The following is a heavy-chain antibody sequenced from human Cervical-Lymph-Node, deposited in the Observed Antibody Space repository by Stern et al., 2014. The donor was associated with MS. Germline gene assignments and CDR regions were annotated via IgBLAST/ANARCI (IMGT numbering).Heavy chain of an antibody. D-gene: IGHD3-9*01. CDR1: GFTFSSYA. Sequence: EVQLVESGGGLVQPGGSLRLSCAASGFTFSSYAMSWVRQAPGKGLEWLSAISGSGGSTYYADSVKGRFTISRDNSKNTLYLQMNSLRAEDTAVDYCASTPYYDILTGYIRGWGQGTLVTVSS. CDR3: ASTPYYDILTGYIRG. CDR2: ISGSGGST. J-gene: IGHJ4*02. V-gene: IGHV3-23*04.